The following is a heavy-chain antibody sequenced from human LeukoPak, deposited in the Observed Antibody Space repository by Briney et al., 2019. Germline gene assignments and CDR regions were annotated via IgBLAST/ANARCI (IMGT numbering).Heavy chain of an antibody. CDR1: GYTFTNHG. CDR2: ISGYNGNT. D-gene: IGHD4-17*01. V-gene: IGHV1-18*01. CDR3: ARDLSLGRHDDGEPFDS. J-gene: IGHJ4*02. Sequence: ASVKVSCRTSGYTFTNHGISWVRQAPGQGLEWMGWISGYNGNTNYVQKFRGRITMTTDTSTSTAYLQLRSLSSDDTALYYCARDLSLGRHDDGEPFDSWGQGTLVTVSS.